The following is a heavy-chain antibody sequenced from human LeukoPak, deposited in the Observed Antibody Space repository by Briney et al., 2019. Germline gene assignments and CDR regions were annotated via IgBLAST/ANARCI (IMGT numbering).Heavy chain of an antibody. CDR2: ISSNGGST. V-gene: IGHV3-64*01. Sequence: GGSLRLSCAASGFTFSSYAMHWVRQAPGKGLEYVSAISSNGGSTYYANSVKGRFTISRDNSKNTLYLQMNSLRAEDTAVYYCAKVHSLVVPAALYYFDYWGQGTLVTVSS. CDR3: AKVHSLVVPAALYYFDY. CDR1: GFTFSSYA. J-gene: IGHJ4*02. D-gene: IGHD2-2*01.